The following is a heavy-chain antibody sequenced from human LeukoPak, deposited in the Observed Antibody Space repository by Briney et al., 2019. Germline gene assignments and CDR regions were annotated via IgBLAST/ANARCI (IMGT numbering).Heavy chain of an antibody. V-gene: IGHV3-21*01. CDR2: FSGRSNYI. CDR3: ARDRGEGYSGDDGFDY. Sequence: GGSLRLSCAASGFTFRSYTMNWVRQAPGKGLEWVSSFSGRSNYIYYADSVRGRFTISRDNAKNSLYLQMNSLRAEDTAMYYCARDRGEGYSGDDGFDYWGQGTLVTVSS. J-gene: IGHJ4*02. D-gene: IGHD5-12*01. CDR1: GFTFRSYT.